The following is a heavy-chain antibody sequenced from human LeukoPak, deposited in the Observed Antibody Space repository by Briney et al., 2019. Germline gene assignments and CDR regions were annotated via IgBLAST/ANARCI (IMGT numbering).Heavy chain of an antibody. CDR2: INPNSGGT. D-gene: IGHD1-7*01. J-gene: IGHJ4*02. Sequence: ASVKVSCKASGYTFTDYYMHWVRQAPGQGLEWMGWINPNSGGTNYAQKFQGRVTMTRDTSISTAYMELSRLRSDDTAVYYCARDAGTTGPIHYWGQGTLVTVSS. V-gene: IGHV1-2*02. CDR1: GYTFTDYY. CDR3: ARDAGTTGPIHY.